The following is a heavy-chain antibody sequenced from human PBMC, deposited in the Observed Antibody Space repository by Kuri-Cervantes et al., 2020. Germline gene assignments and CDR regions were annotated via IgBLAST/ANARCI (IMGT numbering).Heavy chain of an antibody. Sequence: ETLSLTCAASGFIFNNYWMSWVRQAPGKGLEWVANIKKDGSGKYYVDSVKGRFTISRDNAKNSLYLQMNSLRAEDTAVYYCARDDYGDYWGQGTLVTVSS. J-gene: IGHJ4*02. CDR2: IKKDGSGK. CDR3: ARDDYGDY. CDR1: GFIFNNYW. V-gene: IGHV3-7*01.